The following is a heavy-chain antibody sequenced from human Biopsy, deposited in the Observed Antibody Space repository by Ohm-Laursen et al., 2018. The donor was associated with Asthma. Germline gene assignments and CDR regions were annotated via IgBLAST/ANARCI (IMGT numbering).Heavy chain of an antibody. CDR2: IYSGGTS. D-gene: IGHD5-24*01. CDR3: AKESRRDGYNRRNYYFDY. J-gene: IGHJ4*02. CDR1: GFTVSRDH. V-gene: IGHV3-53*01. Sequence: SLRLSCSASGFTVSRDHMFWVRQAPGKGLEWVSVIYSGGTSHTADPVKGRFTISRDNSKNTLYLQMNSLRAEDTAVYYCAKESRRDGYNRRNYYFDYWGQGTLVTVSS.